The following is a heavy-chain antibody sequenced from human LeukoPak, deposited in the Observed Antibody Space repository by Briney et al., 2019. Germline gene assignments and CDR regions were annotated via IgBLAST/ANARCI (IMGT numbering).Heavy chain of an antibody. Sequence: ASVKVSCQASGYTFTSYAMHWVRQAPGQRLEWMGWINAGNGNTKYSQKFQGRVTITRDKSASTAYMELSSLRSEDTAVYYCARDGYCSGGSCPGDYWGQGTLVTVSS. D-gene: IGHD2-15*01. CDR3: ARDGYCSGGSCPGDY. V-gene: IGHV1-3*01. J-gene: IGHJ4*02. CDR2: INAGNGNT. CDR1: GYTFTSYA.